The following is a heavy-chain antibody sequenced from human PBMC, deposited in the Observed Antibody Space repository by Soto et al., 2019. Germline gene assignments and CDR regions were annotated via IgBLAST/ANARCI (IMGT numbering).Heavy chain of an antibody. D-gene: IGHD6-19*01. V-gene: IGHV1-3*01. CDR2: ISGDSGNT. J-gene: IGHJ4*01. Sequence: QVHLVQSGAEVKKPGASVKVSCKASGYMFTKSAMHWVRQAPGQRLEWMGWISGDSGNTKYSPKLQDRVTITRDTYASTAYMELSSLRYEDTALYYCARDGVAAGNINFDYWGQGTLVTVSS. CDR3: ARDGVAAGNINFDY. CDR1: GYMFTKSA.